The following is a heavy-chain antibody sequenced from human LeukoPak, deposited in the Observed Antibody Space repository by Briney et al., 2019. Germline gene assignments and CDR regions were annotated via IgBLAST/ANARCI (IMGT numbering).Heavy chain of an antibody. V-gene: IGHV3-23*01. J-gene: IGHJ4*02. Sequence: GGSLRLSCAASGLTFSSYAMSWVRQAPGKGLEWVSTFSGISTTSYADAVKGRVTISRDNSKNTLYLQMDSLRAEDTAVYYCAKLRQWQPQRYFFEYWGQGALVTVAS. CDR3: AKLRQWQPQRYFFEY. CDR1: GLTFSSYA. CDR2: FSGISTT. D-gene: IGHD6-19*01.